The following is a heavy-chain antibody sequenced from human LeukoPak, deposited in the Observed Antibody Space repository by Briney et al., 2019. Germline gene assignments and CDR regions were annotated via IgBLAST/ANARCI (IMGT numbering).Heavy chain of an antibody. V-gene: IGHV3-53*01. CDR1: GXAVSSSY. CDR2: LSSGDNT. Sequence: GGSLRLSWVASGXAVSSSYMGWVRRAPGKGLEWVSVLSSGDNTYYADSVKGRFTISRDKSKNTLYLQMNSLRAEDTAVYYCARLTRWGQGTLVTVSS. J-gene: IGHJ1*01. CDR3: ARLTR.